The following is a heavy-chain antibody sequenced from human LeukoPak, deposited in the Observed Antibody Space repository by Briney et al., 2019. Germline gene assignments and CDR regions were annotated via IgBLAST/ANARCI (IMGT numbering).Heavy chain of an antibody. CDR1: GFIFSSYA. CDR2: LSHDGNNK. V-gene: IGHV3-30*04. Sequence: PGGSLRLSCAASGFIFSSYAMHWVRQAPGKGLEWVAILSHDGNNKYYTDSVKGRFTISRDNSKNALYLQMNSLRAEDTAVYYCARDKDYVRYYYMDVWAKGPRSPSP. D-gene: IGHD3-16*01. J-gene: IGHJ6*03. CDR3: ARDKDYVRYYYMDV.